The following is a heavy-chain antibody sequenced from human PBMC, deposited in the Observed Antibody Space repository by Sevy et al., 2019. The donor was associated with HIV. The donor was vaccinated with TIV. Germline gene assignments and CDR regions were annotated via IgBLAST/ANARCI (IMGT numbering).Heavy chain of an antibody. Sequence: SETLSLTCTVSGGSISSSSYYWGWIRQPPGKGLEWIGSIYYSGSTYYNPSLKSRVTISIDTSKSQFSLKLSSVTAADTAVYYCARQLATGSYYWYFDLWGRGTLVTVSS. CDR1: GGSISSSSYY. V-gene: IGHV4-39*01. CDR2: IYYSGST. CDR3: ARQLATGSYYWYFDL. J-gene: IGHJ2*01. D-gene: IGHD5-12*01.